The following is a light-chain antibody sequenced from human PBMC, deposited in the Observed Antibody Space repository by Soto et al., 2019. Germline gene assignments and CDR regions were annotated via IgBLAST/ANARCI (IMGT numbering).Light chain of an antibody. V-gene: IGKV3-15*01. CDR2: GES. Sequence: EIVMTQSPATLSVSPGERATLSCRASQSVSSKLAWYQQKPGQAPRVLIYGESTRATGIPARFSGSGSGTEFTLTISSLQSEDFAVYYCQHYNDWPPTWTFGQGTRVEIK. CDR3: QHYNDWPPTWT. J-gene: IGKJ1*01. CDR1: QSVSSK.